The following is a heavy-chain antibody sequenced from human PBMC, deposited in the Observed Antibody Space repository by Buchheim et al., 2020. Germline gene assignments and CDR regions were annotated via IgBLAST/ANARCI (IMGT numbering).Heavy chain of an antibody. CDR2: IWYDGSNK. CDR3: ARDRYCSSTSCLYYFDY. CDR1: GFTFSSYG. D-gene: IGHD2-2*01. Sequence: QVQLVESGGGVVQPGRSLRLSCAASGFTFSSYGMHWVRQAPGKGLEWVAVIWYDGSNKYYADSVKGRFTISRDNSKNKLYLQMNSLRAEDTAVYYCARDRYCSSTSCLYYFDYWGQGTL. J-gene: IGHJ4*02. V-gene: IGHV3-33*01.